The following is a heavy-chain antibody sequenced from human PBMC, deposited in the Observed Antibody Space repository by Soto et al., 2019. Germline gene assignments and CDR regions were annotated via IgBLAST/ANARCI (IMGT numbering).Heavy chain of an antibody. CDR2: IWDNGSNK. V-gene: IGHV3-33*01. CDR3: ARDRGDYAPIDY. CDR1: GFTFSSYG. J-gene: IGHJ4*02. Sequence: PGGSLRLSCAASGFTFSSYGMHWVRQAPGKGLEWVAVIWDNGSNKYYADSVKGRFTISRDNSKNTLDLQMNSLRAEDTAVYYCARDRGDYAPIDYWGQGTLVTVSS. D-gene: IGHD4-17*01.